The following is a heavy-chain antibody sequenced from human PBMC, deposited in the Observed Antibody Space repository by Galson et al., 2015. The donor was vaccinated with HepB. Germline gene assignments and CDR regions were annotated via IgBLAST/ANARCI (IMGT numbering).Heavy chain of an antibody. CDR2: INTDTGNP. Sequence: SVKVSCKASGYTFTSYAMNWVRQAPGQGLEWMGWINTDTGNPTYAQGFTGRFVFSLDTSVSTAYLQINSLKAEDTAVYYCAREYYYDSSGYYLMADAFDIWGQGTMVTVSS. CDR1: GYTFTSYA. V-gene: IGHV7-4-1*02. CDR3: AREYYYDSSGYYLMADAFDI. D-gene: IGHD3-22*01. J-gene: IGHJ3*02.